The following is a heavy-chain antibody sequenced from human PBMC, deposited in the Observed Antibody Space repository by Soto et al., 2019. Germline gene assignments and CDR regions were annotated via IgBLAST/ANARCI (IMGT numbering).Heavy chain of an antibody. V-gene: IGHV1-2*02. CDR2: INPNSGGT. CDR3: LIAVAGVNFDY. J-gene: IGHJ4*02. CDR1: GCTFTGYY. D-gene: IGHD6-19*01. Sequence: ASVKVSCKASGCTFTGYYMHWVRQAPGQGLEWMGWINPNSGGTNYAQKFQGRVTMTRDTSISTAYMELSRLRSDDTAVYYCLIAVAGVNFDYWGQGTLVTVSS.